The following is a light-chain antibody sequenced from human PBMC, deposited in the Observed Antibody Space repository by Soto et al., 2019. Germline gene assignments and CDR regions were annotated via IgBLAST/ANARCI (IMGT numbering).Light chain of an antibody. CDR3: MQGTQWPRT. CDR2: QVS. V-gene: IGKV2-30*01. J-gene: IGKJ1*01. CDR1: QSLVYRDGNTY. Sequence: DVAMTQSPLSLPVTLGQPASISCRSSQSLVYRDGNTYLNWFHQRPGQSPRRLIYQVSIRDSGVPDRFSGSGSGTHFTLKISRVEAEDVGVYYCMQGTQWPRTFGQGTKVEIK.